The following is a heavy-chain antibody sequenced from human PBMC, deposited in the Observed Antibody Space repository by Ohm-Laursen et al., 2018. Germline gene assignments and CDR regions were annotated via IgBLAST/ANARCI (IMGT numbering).Heavy chain of an antibody. CDR3: AKDKGYFDY. V-gene: IGHV3-30*18. CDR2: ISYDGSNK. Sequence: SLRLSCAASGFTFTNSAMSWVRQAPGKGLEWVAVISYDGSNKYYADSVKGRFTISRDNSKNTLYLQMNSLRAEDTAVYYCAKDKGYFDYWGQGTLVTVSS. D-gene: IGHD3-22*01. J-gene: IGHJ4*02. CDR1: GFTFTNSA.